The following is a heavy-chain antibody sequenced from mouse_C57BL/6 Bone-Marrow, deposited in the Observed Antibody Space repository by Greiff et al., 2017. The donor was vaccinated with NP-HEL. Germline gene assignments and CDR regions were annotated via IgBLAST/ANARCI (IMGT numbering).Heavy chain of an antibody. V-gene: IGHV5-6*02. CDR3: ARRSGYYYGSSGY. J-gene: IGHJ3*01. CDR2: ISSGGSYT. Sequence: EVKLVESGGDLVKPGGSLKLSCAASGFTFSSYGMSWVRQTPDKRLEWVATISSGGSYTYYPDSVKGRFTISRDNAKNTLYLQMSSLKSEDTAMYYCARRSGYYYGSSGYWGQGTLVTVSA. D-gene: IGHD1-1*01. CDR1: GFTFSSYG.